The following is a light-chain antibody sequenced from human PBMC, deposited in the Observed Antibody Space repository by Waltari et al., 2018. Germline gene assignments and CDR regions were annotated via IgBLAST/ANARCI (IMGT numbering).Light chain of an antibody. CDR2: TAS. Sequence: DIQMTQSPSSLSASVGDRVTITCRASQSISHYLNWYQHKPGNAPKLLIFTASNLQSGVPSRFSGGGSGTDFTLTISNLQPEDFATYYCQQTYSAVSITFGQGTRLEI. CDR3: QQTYSAVSIT. CDR1: QSISHY. J-gene: IGKJ5*01. V-gene: IGKV1-39*01.